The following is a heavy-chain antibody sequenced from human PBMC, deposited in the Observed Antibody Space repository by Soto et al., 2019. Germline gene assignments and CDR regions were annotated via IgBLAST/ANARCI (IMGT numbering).Heavy chain of an antibody. J-gene: IGHJ6*02. Sequence: QVQLVQSGAEVKKPGASVKVSCKASGYTFTSYGISWVRQAPGQGLEWMGWISAYNGNTNYAQKLQGRGTTTTDTATSTAYMELRSLRSDDTAVYYCARDSGYGDYEAFVDVWGQGTTVTVSS. CDR1: GYTFTSYG. CDR2: ISAYNGNT. CDR3: ARDSGYGDYEAFVDV. D-gene: IGHD4-17*01. V-gene: IGHV1-18*01.